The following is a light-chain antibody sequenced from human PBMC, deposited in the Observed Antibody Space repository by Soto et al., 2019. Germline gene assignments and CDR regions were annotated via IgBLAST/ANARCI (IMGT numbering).Light chain of an antibody. CDR1: SSDVGTYNY. J-gene: IGLJ1*01. CDR2: EVS. V-gene: IGLV2-23*02. CDR3: CSYAGSNTYV. Sequence: QSALTQPASVSGSPGQSITISCTGTSSDVGTYNYVSWYQHHPGKAPKLIIYEVSNRPSGVSNRFSGSKSGSTASLTISGLQAEDEADYYCCSYAGSNTYVFGTGTKLTVL.